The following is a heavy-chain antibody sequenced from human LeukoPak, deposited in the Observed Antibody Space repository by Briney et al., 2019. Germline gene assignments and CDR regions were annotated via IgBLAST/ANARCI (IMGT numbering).Heavy chain of an antibody. J-gene: IGHJ4*02. CDR2: IYYSGST. CDR3: ARDLGAATGFVDY. CDR1: GGSISSSSYH. Sequence: SETLSLTCTVSGGSISSSSYHWRWIRQPPGKGLEWIGSIYYSGSTYYNPSLKSRVTISVDTCKNQFSLKLSSVTAAETAVYYCARDLGAATGFVDYWGQGTLVTVSP. D-gene: IGHD2-15*01. V-gene: IGHV4-39*07.